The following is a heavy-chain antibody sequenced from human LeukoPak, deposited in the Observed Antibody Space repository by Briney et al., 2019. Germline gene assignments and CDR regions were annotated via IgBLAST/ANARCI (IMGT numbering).Heavy chain of an antibody. V-gene: IGHV3-23*01. J-gene: IGHJ4*02. CDR3: ARRDIVVVVSASDY. Sequence: GGSLRLFCAASGFTFSDYVMIWVRQAPGKGLEWVSGITASGDRTFYGDSVRGRFTMSRDNSKNTVYLQMNSLRVDDTAVYYCARRDIVVVVSASDYWGQGTLVTVSS. CDR2: ITASGDRT. CDR1: GFTFSDYV. D-gene: IGHD2-15*01.